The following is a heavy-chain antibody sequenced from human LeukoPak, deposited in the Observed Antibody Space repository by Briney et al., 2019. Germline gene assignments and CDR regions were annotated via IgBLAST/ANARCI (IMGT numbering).Heavy chain of an antibody. CDR3: ASVYGGNSWRRYNSWFDP. V-gene: IGHV4-59*12. Sequence: PSETLSLTCTVSGGSISSYYWSWIRQPPGKGLEWIGYIYYSGSTNYNPSLKSRVTISVDTSKNQFSLKLSSVTAADTAVYYCASVYGGNSWRRYNSWFDPWGQGTLVTVSS. D-gene: IGHD4-23*01. CDR2: IYYSGST. J-gene: IGHJ5*02. CDR1: GGSISSYY.